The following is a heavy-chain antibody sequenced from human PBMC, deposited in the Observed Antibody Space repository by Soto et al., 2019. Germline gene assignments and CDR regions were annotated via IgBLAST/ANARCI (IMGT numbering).Heavy chain of an antibody. CDR3: ARQYYDILTGYHYYFDY. J-gene: IGHJ4*02. CDR2: IYYSGST. Sequence: QVQLKESGPGLVKPSETLSLTCTVSGGSISSYYWSWIRQPPGKGLEWIGYIYYSGSTNYNPSLKCLLTMSVDTSKNQFSLKLSSVTAADTALYYCARQYYDILTGYHYYFDYWGQGTLVTVSS. D-gene: IGHD3-9*01. CDR1: GGSISSYY. V-gene: IGHV4-59*08.